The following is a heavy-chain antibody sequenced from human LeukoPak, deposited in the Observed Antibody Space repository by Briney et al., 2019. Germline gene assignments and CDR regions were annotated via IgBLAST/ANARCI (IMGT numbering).Heavy chain of an antibody. CDR2: VFFQNT. J-gene: IGHJ4*02. Sequence: MPSETLSPTCSVSAGSIASSTHLWGWIRQTPGEGLEWIGSVFFQNTYYNPSLQSRVSISVDTSKSQFSLDLRSVTGADTALYYCARHRGSTGFFDFWGRGIVVTVSS. D-gene: IGHD1-26*01. V-gene: IGHV4-39*01. CDR3: ARHRGSTGFFDF. CDR1: AGSIASSTHL.